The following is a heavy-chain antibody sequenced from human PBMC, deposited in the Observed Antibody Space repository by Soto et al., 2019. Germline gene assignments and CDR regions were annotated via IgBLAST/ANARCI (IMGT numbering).Heavy chain of an antibody. Sequence: QEQLVESGGGVVQPGGSLRLSCTASGFTFSSYAIHWVRQAPGKWLEWVAVISYDGSHKYYADAVKSRFTISRDNSKNAPYLQMTSRRAADTAVSYRARDLRNRGESYVRNMDVWGQGTTVTVSS. J-gene: IGHJ6*02. D-gene: IGHD7-27*01. CDR2: ISYDGSHK. CDR3: ARDLRNRGESYVRNMDV. V-gene: IGHV3-30-3*01. CDR1: GFTFSSYA.